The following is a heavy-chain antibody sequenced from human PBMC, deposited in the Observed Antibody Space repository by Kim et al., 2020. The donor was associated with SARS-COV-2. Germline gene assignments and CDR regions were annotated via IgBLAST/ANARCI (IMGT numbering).Heavy chain of an antibody. V-gene: IGHV1-18*01. J-gene: IGHJ6*02. CDR3: ARVPVPPSEYYDFWSGYPFFTYYYYGMDV. CDR2: ISAYNGNT. D-gene: IGHD3-3*01. CDR1: GYTFTSYG. Sequence: ASVKVSCKASGYTFTSYGISWVRQAPGQGLEWMGWISAYNGNTNYAQKLQGRVTMTTDTSTSTAYMELRSLRSDDTAVYYCARVPVPPSEYYDFWSGYPFFTYYYYGMDVWGQGTTVTASS.